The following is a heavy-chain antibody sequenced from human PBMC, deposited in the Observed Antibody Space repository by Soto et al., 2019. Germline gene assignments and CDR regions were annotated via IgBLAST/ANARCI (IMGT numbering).Heavy chain of an antibody. CDR3: ESGIQVWLRRINNGYSG. Sequence: QVQLVQSGAEVKKPESSVKVSCKAPGGTFSTYAISWVRQAPGQGLEWMGGIIPMFGTANYAQRFQDRVTITADESTNTVYRELSRLRSEDTAVYFCESGIQVWLRRINNGYSGWGHGPLVTVSS. D-gene: IGHD5-12*01. CDR2: IIPMFGTA. J-gene: IGHJ4*01. CDR1: GGTFSTYA. V-gene: IGHV1-69*12.